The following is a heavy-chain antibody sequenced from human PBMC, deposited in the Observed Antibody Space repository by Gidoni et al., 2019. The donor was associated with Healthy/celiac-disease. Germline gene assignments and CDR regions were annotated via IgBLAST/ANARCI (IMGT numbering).Heavy chain of an antibody. Sequence: QVQLQQWGAGLLKPSEPLSLTCAVYGGSFSGYYCSWIRQPPGKGLEWIGEINHSGSTNYNPSLKSRVTISVDTSKNQFSLKLSSVTAADTAVYYCARVGAAGIGYWGQGTLVTVSS. J-gene: IGHJ4*02. D-gene: IGHD6-13*01. V-gene: IGHV4-34*01. CDR2: INHSGST. CDR3: ARVGAAGIGY. CDR1: GGSFSGYY.